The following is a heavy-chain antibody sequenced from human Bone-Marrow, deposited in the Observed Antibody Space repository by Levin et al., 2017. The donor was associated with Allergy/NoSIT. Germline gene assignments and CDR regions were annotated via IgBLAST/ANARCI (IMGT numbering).Heavy chain of an antibody. CDR2: ISGSSSYI. V-gene: IGHV3-21*01. CDR3: TRDLTNLHPADGY. D-gene: IGHD1-1*01. Sequence: GGSLRLSCAASGFTFSTYGMNWVRQAPGKGLEWVSYISGSSSYIYYADSVKGRFTISRDNAKDSLFLQINSLRAEDTAVYYCTRDLTNLHPADGYWGQGTLVTVSS. CDR1: GFTFSTYG. J-gene: IGHJ4*01.